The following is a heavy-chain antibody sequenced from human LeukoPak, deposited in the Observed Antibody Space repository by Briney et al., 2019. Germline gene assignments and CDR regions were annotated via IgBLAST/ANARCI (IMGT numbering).Heavy chain of an antibody. CDR2: ISGSGGSK. V-gene: IGHV3-23*01. CDR3: VKGLDYGGNPYYNYYMDV. CDR1: EFTFRSYV. Sequence: PGGSLRLSCAVSEFTFRSYVMSWVRQAPGKGLEWVSLISGSGGSKYYADPAKGRFTISRDNSKNILFLQMNSLRAADTAVYYCVKGLDYGGNPYYNYYMDVWGKGTTVIVSS. J-gene: IGHJ6*03. D-gene: IGHD4-23*01.